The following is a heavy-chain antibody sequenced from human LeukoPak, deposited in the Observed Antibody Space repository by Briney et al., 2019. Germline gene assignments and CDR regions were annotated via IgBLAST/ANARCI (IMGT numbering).Heavy chain of an antibody. CDR3: ASLSYGDYYYYYGMDV. V-gene: IGHV3-74*01. D-gene: IGHD4-17*01. J-gene: IGHJ6*02. Sequence: GGSLRLSCAASGFTFSSYWMHRVRQAPGKGLVWVSRINSDGSSTSYADSVKGRFTISRDNAKNTLYLQMNSLRAEDTAVYYCASLSYGDYYYYYGMDVWGQGTTVTVSS. CDR2: INSDGSST. CDR1: GFTFSSYW.